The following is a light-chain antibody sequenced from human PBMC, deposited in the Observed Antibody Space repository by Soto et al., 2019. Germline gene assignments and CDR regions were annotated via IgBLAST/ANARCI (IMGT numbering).Light chain of an antibody. V-gene: IGKV3-15*01. CDR1: QDVRAG. CDR2: GAS. Sequence: EIVLTQSPATLSVSPGGRATLSCRASQDVRAGLAWYQQKPGQPPRLLIHGASTRATGIPARFSGSGSGTEFTLTLSSLLSEDIGAYFCQQYAVWPVKFGQGT. CDR3: QQYAVWPVK. J-gene: IGKJ1*01.